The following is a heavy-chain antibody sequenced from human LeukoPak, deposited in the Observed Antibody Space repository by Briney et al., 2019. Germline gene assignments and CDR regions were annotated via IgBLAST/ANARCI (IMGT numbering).Heavy chain of an antibody. CDR1: GFTFSNFA. Sequence: GGSLRLSCAASGFTFSNFAMTWVRQAPRKGLEWVSTITISAASTYYADSVKGRFTISRDNSKNTLYLQMNSLGAEDTAVYYCAKDRGGSYFDYWGQGTLVTVSS. CDR2: ITISAAST. CDR3: AKDRGGSYFDY. J-gene: IGHJ4*02. V-gene: IGHV3-23*01. D-gene: IGHD1-26*01.